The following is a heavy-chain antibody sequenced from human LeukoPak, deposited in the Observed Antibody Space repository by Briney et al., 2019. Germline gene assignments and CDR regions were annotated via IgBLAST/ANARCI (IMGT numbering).Heavy chain of an antibody. CDR3: ARDPGVRGYFDY. CDR1: GYTFTSYG. D-gene: IGHD3-10*01. CDR2: IIPIFGTA. V-gene: IGHV1-69*13. J-gene: IGHJ4*02. Sequence: SVKVSCKASGYTFTSYGISWVRQAPGQGLEWMGGIIPIFGTANYAQKFQGRVTITADESTSTAYMELSSLRSEDTAVYYCARDPGVRGYFDYWGQGTLVTVSS.